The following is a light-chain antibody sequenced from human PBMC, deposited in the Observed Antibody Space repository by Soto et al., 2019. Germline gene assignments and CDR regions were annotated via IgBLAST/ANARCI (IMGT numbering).Light chain of an antibody. Sequence: QSALTQPASVSGSPGQSITISCTGTSSDVGSYNLVSWYQQHPGKAPKLMIYEGSKRPSGVSNRFSGSKSGNTASLTISGLQAEDEADYYCCSYAGSSNPNYVFGTGTKLTVL. CDR3: CSYAGSSNPNYV. CDR2: EGS. CDR1: SSDVGSYNL. V-gene: IGLV2-23*01. J-gene: IGLJ1*01.